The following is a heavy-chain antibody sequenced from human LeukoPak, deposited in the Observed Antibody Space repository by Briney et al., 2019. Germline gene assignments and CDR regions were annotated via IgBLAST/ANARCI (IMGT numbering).Heavy chain of an antibody. J-gene: IGHJ3*02. D-gene: IGHD2-21*01. V-gene: IGHV4-59*12. CDR3: ARGLDTNDWSDAFDI. CDR1: GGSISSYY. CDR2: IYYSGST. Sequence: SETLSLTCTVSGGSISSYYWSWIRQPPGKGLEWFGYIYYSGSTNNNPSLKSRVTISVDTSKNQISLKLSSVTAADTAVYYCARGLDTNDWSDAFDIWGQGTMVTVSS.